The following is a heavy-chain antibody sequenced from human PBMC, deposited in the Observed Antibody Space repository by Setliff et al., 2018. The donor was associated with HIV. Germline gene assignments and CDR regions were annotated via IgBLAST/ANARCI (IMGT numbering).Heavy chain of an antibody. V-gene: IGHV3-48*01. CDR1: GFTFDSYS. J-gene: IGHJ4*02. D-gene: IGHD1-26*01. CDR2: ISGLGGGTI. Sequence: AGGSLRLSCATSGFTFDSYSIIWVRQAPGKGLEWVSYISGLGGGTIYYADSVRGRFTISRDDAEKSVYLQMNSLRAEDTAVYYCARDDGRSLFLDYWGQGTLVTVSS. CDR3: ARDDGRSLFLDY.